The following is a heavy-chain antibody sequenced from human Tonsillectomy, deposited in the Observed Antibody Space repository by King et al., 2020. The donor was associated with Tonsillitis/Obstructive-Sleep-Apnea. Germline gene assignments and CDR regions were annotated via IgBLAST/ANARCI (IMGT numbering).Heavy chain of an antibody. V-gene: IGHV3-20*04. CDR1: GFTFDDYG. Sequence: QLVQSGGGVVRPGGSLRLSCAASGFTFDDYGMSWVRQAPGKGLEWVSGISWNGGITGYADSVKGRFTISRDNAKNSLYLQMNSLRAEDTALYYCARDYYGSPYYYYYMDVWGKGTTVTVSS. D-gene: IGHD3-10*01. CDR2: ISWNGGIT. J-gene: IGHJ6*03. CDR3: ARDYYGSPYYYYYMDV.